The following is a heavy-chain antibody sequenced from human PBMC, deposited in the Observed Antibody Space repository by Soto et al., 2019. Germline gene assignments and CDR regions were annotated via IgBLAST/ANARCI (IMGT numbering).Heavy chain of an antibody. CDR2: IYPGDSET. Sequence: GEPLQIFCKGSGYNFTTFWIGWVRQMPGKGLEWMGIIYPGDSETKYSPYFEGQVTISSDRSTNAAYLQWRSLRASDNAMYYCARLGFPGAIYFDSWGLGTLVTVSS. J-gene: IGHJ4*02. D-gene: IGHD1-26*01. V-gene: IGHV5-51*01. CDR3: ARLGFPGAIYFDS. CDR1: GYNFTTFW.